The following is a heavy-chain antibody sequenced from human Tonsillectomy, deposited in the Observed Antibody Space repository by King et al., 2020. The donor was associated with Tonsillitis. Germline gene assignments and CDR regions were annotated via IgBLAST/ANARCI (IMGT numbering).Heavy chain of an antibody. D-gene: IGHD3-3*01. V-gene: IGHV1-18*01. CDR3: ASWDFWSGNFDY. Sequence: VQLVESGAEVKKPGASVKVSCKASGYTFTNYGISWVRQAPGQGLEWMGLISAYNDNTNYAQNRQGRGPMTTETSTSTAYMELRGLRSDDTAVYYCASWDFWSGNFDYWGQGTLVTVSS. CDR2: ISAYNDNT. J-gene: IGHJ4*02. CDR1: GYTFTNYG.